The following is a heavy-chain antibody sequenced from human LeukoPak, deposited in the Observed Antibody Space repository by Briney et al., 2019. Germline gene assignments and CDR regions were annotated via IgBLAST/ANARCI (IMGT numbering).Heavy chain of an antibody. CDR2: IYYSGST. V-gene: IGHV4-39*07. Sequence: SETLSLTCTVSGGSISSSSYYWGWIRQPPGKGLEWIGSIYYSGSTYYNPSLKSRVTMSVDTSKNQFSLKLSSVTAADTAVYYCARAHDYGGLMDVWGKGTTVTVSS. D-gene: IGHD4-23*01. J-gene: IGHJ6*04. CDR3: ARAHDYGGLMDV. CDR1: GGSISSSSYY.